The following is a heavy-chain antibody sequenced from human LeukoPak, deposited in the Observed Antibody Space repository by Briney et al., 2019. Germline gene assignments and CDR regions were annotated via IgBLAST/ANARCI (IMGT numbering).Heavy chain of an antibody. J-gene: IGHJ5*02. V-gene: IGHV1-69*01. Sequence: SVKVSCRASGGTFSSYAISWVRQAPGQGLEWMGGIIPIFGTANYAQKFQGRATITADESTSTAYMELSSLRSEDTAVYYCARGPMGYSDDNWFDPWGQGTLVTVSS. D-gene: IGHD6-13*01. CDR2: IIPIFGTA. CDR1: GGTFSSYA. CDR3: ARGPMGYSDDNWFDP.